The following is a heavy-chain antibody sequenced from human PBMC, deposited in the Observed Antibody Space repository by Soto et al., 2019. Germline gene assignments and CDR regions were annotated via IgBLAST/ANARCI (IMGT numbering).Heavy chain of an antibody. CDR2: ISGSGSSI. CDR1: GFTFSNYA. CDR3: AKGGDSSSWKNWFDP. D-gene: IGHD6-13*01. Sequence: EVQLLESGGGLVQPGGSLSLSCAASGFTFSNYAMTWFRQAPGKGLEWVSGISGSGSSIYYADSVKGRFTISRDNSKNTLYLQMNSLRAEDTAVYYCAKGGDSSSWKNWFDPWGQGTLVTVSS. J-gene: IGHJ5*02. V-gene: IGHV3-23*01.